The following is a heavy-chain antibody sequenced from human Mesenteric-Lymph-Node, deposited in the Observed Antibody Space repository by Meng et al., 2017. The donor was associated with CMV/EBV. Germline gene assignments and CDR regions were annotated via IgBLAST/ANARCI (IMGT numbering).Heavy chain of an antibody. CDR2: INPESGDT. D-gene: IGHD3-22*01. CDR1: GYSYNGYY. V-gene: IGHV1-2*06. J-gene: IGHJ4*02. CDR3: SQTDYFDNTGYY. Sequence: QVQLVQSGAECKKPGASVKVSCKASGYSYNGYYIHWVRQAPGQGLEWMGRINPESGDTTYAENFQGRVVMTGDTSVSTAYVELSSLTSDDTAVYYCSQTDYFDNTGYYWGQGTLVTVSS.